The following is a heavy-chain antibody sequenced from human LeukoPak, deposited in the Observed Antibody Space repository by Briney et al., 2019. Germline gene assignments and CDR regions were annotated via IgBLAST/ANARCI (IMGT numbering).Heavy chain of an antibody. D-gene: IGHD2-15*01. CDR3: AKQSVVVAATELDG. Sequence: GGSLRLSCAASGFTFSDYYMSWIRQAPGKGLEWVSYISSSGSTIYYADSVKGRFTISRDNSKNTLYLQMNSLRAEDTAVYYCAKQSVVVAATELDGWGQGTLVTVSS. J-gene: IGHJ4*02. CDR1: GFTFSDYY. V-gene: IGHV3-11*01. CDR2: ISSSGSTI.